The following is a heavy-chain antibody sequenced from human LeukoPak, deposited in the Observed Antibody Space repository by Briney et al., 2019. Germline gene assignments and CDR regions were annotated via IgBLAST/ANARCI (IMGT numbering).Heavy chain of an antibody. V-gene: IGHV4-59*12. Sequence: PSETLSLTCTVSGGSISSYYWSWIRQPPGKGLEWIGYIYYSGSTNYNPSLKSRVTISVDTSKNQFSLKLSSVTAADTAVYYCARRRTYYDILTGYYVGGEADYWGQGTLVTVSS. J-gene: IGHJ4*02. D-gene: IGHD3-9*01. CDR3: ARRRTYYDILTGYYVGGEADY. CDR1: GGSISSYY. CDR2: IYYSGST.